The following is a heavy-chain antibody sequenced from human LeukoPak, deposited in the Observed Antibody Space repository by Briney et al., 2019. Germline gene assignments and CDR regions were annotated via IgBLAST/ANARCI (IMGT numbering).Heavy chain of an antibody. V-gene: IGHV3-21*06. J-gene: IGHJ4*02. CDR1: GLTFSTYS. CDR2: ISGSSSYK. D-gene: IGHD1-14*01. Sequence: AGGSLRLSCAAAGLTFSTYSMNWVRQAPGKGLEWVSSISGSSSYKYYADSVKGRFSISRDNAKNSLYLQMNSLRAEDTAVYYCTRENRATNGRFYFDYWGQGTLVTVSS. CDR3: TRENRATNGRFYFDY.